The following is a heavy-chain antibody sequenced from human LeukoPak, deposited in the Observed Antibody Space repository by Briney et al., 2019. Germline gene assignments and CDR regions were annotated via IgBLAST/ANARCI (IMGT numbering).Heavy chain of an antibody. D-gene: IGHD2-2*01. CDR1: GGSISSSPYY. J-gene: IGHJ5*02. CDR3: ARHYLSDGIFSTFAP. V-gene: IGHV4-39*01. Sequence: SETLSLTCTISGGSISSSPYYWGWIRQPPGKGLEWIGTIYYRGSTYSNPSLNSRVTISLDTSKNQFSLRLRSVTAADTALYYCARHYLSDGIFSTFAPWGQEPLVTVSS. CDR2: IYYRGST.